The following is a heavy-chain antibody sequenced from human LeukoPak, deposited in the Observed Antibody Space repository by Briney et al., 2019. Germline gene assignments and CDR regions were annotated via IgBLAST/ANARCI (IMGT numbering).Heavy chain of an antibody. J-gene: IGHJ6*03. CDR2: ISYSCSTI. CDR1: GFTFSDYY. V-gene: IGHV3-11*01. Sequence: KTGGSLRLSCAASGFTFSDYYMSWIRQAPGKGLEWVSYISYSCSTIYYTHSVKSRFTISRDNAKNSLYLQMNSLRAEDTAVYYCARAINEFWSGYLDFYYYYMDVWGKGTTVTVSS. D-gene: IGHD3-3*01. CDR3: ARAINEFWSGYLDFYYYYMDV.